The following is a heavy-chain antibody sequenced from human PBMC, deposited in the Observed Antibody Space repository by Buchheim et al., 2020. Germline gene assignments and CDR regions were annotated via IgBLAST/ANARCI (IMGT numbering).Heavy chain of an antibody. D-gene: IGHD3-22*01. V-gene: IGHV3-21*01. J-gene: IGHJ4*02. Sequence: EVQLVESGGGLVKPGGSLRLSCAASGFTFSSYSMNWVRQAPGKGLEWVSSISSSSYIYYADSVKGRFTISRDNAKNSLYLQMNSLRAEDTAVYYCARDANYYDSSGYYYYWGQGTL. CDR2: ISSSSYI. CDR3: ARDANYYDSSGYYYY. CDR1: GFTFSSYS.